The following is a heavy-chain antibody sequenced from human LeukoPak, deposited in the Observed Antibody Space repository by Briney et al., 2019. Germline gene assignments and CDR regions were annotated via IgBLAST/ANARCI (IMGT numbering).Heavy chain of an antibody. CDR2: ISNDGSRE. CDR1: GFTFSRHG. D-gene: IGHD3-3*01. Sequence: GRSLRLSCAPSGFTFSRHGMHWVRQAPGKGLEWVAIISNDGSREYYAHSVEGRFTISRDNSKNTLYLQMDSLRAEDTAVYYCARDRAWNYFDYWGQGTLVTASS. V-gene: IGHV3-30*03. J-gene: IGHJ4*02. CDR3: ARDRAWNYFDY.